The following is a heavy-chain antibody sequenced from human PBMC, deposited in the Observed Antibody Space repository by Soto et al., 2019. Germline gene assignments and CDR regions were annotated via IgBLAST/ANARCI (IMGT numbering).Heavy chain of an antibody. CDR2: ISGSGAST. CDR3: AKDSQYNWNAVIDY. D-gene: IGHD1-1*01. V-gene: IGHV3-23*01. CDR1: GFSFSSYA. J-gene: IGHJ4*02. Sequence: GGSLRLSCAASGFSFSSYAMTWVRQAPGKGLEWVSVISGSGASTYYADSVKGRFTISRDNSKNTLYLQMNSLRAEDTAVYYCAKDSQYNWNAVIDYWGQGTLVTVSS.